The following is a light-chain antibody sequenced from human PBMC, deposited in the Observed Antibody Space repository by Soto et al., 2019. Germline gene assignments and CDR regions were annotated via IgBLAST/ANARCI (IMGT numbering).Light chain of an antibody. CDR3: QQYYSYPPT. J-gene: IGKJ1*01. V-gene: IGKV1-17*01. CDR2: GAS. Sequence: DIQMTQSPSSLSASVGDRVTITCRASQGIGNDLSWYQQKPGAAPRRLIFGASSLQSGVPSRFSGSGSGTEFTLTISCLQSEDFATYYCQQYYSYPPTFGQGTKVEIK. CDR1: QGIGND.